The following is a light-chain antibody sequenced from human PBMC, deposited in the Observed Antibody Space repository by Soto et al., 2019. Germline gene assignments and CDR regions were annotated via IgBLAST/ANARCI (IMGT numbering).Light chain of an antibody. CDR3: QQSYSTTWT. CDR1: QSISSY. Sequence: DIQRTQSPSSLSASVGDRVTITCRASQSISSYLNWYQKKPGRDPNVLIYAASSLQSGVPSRFSGSVSGTDFNLTISSLQTEDFATYECQQSYSTTWTFGQGTKVDIK. J-gene: IGKJ1*01. V-gene: IGKV1-39*01. CDR2: AAS.